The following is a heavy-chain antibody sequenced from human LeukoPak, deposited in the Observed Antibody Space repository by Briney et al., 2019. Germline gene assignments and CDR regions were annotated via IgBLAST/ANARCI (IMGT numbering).Heavy chain of an antibody. CDR2: ISSSGSTI. Sequence: PGGSLRLSCAASGFTFSSYEMNWVRQAPGKGLEWVSYISSSGSTIYYADSVKGRFTISRDNAKKSLYLQMNSLSVEDTAVYYCARDLSGVTGYTYGRGIDYWGQGTLVTVSS. V-gene: IGHV3-48*03. CDR3: ARDLSGVTGYTYGRGIDY. CDR1: GFTFSSYE. D-gene: IGHD5-18*01. J-gene: IGHJ4*02.